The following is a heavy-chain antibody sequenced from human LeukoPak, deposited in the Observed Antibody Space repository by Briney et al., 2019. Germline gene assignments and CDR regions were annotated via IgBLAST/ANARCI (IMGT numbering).Heavy chain of an antibody. Sequence: ASVKVSCKASGYTFTAYHLHWVRQAPGQGLEWMGWINPNSGGTNYAQKFQGRVTMTRDTSISTAYMELSRLRSDDTALYYCARVGSSSWYFDYWGQGTLVTVSS. CDR1: GYTFTAYH. V-gene: IGHV1-2*02. D-gene: IGHD6-6*01. CDR2: INPNSGGT. CDR3: ARVGSSSWYFDY. J-gene: IGHJ4*02.